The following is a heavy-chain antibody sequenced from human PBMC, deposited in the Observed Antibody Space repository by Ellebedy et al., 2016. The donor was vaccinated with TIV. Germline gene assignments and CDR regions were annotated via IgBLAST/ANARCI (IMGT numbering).Heavy chain of an antibody. Sequence: GESLKISCKGSGYSFTNYWIGWLRQLPGQGPEWMGVIYPGDSDTRYSPSFQGQVTISADKSISTAYLQWSRLRASDTAIYYCARRARNGFNQGPFDYWGQGTLVTVSS. CDR3: ARRARNGFNQGPFDY. CDR1: GYSFTNYW. V-gene: IGHV5-51*01. J-gene: IGHJ4*02. D-gene: IGHD5-24*01. CDR2: IYPGDSDT.